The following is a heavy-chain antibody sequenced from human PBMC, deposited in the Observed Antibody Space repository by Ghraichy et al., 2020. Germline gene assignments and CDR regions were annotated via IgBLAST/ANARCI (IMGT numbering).Heavy chain of an antibody. CDR1: GFTFSSYV. CDR2: IRGSGGST. D-gene: IGHD3-10*01. Sequence: GESLNISCAASGFTFSSYVMSWVRQAPGKGLEWVSAIRGSGGSTYYADSVKDRFTVSRDNSKNTLYLQMNRLRVEDTAVYYCAKIFGSGSYTSHFDYWGQGTLVTVSS. V-gene: IGHV3-23*01. CDR3: AKIFGSGSYTSHFDY. J-gene: IGHJ4*02.